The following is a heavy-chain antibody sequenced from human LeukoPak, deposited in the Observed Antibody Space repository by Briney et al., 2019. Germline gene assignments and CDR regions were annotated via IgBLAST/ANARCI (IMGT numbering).Heavy chain of an antibody. Sequence: GGSLRLSCAASGFTFSSYWMSWVRQAPGKGLEWVANIKQDGSEKYYVDSVKGRFTISRDNAKNSLYLQMNSLRAEDTAVYYCVRDGGGAWFDPWGQGTLVTVSS. D-gene: IGHD3-16*01. CDR2: IKQDGSEK. CDR3: VRDGGGAWFDP. CDR1: GFTFSSYW. V-gene: IGHV3-7*01. J-gene: IGHJ5*02.